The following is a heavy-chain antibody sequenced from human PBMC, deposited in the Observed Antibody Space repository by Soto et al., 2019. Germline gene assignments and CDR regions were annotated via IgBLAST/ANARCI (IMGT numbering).Heavy chain of an antibody. J-gene: IGHJ4*02. CDR1: GFTFSSYA. D-gene: IGHD1-1*01. V-gene: IGHV3-23*01. CDR3: AKFGMATTKRSPPYYIDY. Sequence: GGSLRLACAASGFTFSSYAMSWVRQAPGKGLEWVSSISGSGGGTYYADSVKGRFTFSRDNSKNTLYLQMNSLRAEDTAVYYCAKFGMATTKRSPPYYIDYWGQGALVTVSS. CDR2: ISGSGGGT.